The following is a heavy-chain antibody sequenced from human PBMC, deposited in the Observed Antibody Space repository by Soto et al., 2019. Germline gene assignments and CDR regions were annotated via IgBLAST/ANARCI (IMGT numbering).Heavy chain of an antibody. D-gene: IGHD3-10*01. Sequence: EVQLVESGGGLVQPGGSLRLSCAASGFTFSSYSMNWVRQAPGKGLEWVSYISSSSSTIYYADSVKGRFTISRDNAKNSLYLQMNGLRAEDTAVYYCARDREGFGEAGFDPWGQGTLVTVSS. CDR3: ARDREGFGEAGFDP. CDR1: GFTFSSYS. J-gene: IGHJ5*02. CDR2: ISSSSSTI. V-gene: IGHV3-48*01.